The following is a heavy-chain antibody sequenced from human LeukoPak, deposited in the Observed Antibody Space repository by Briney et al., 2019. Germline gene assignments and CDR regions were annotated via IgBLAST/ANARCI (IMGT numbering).Heavy chain of an antibody. V-gene: IGHV4-59*01. CDR3: ARGIYYDSSGYYPYYYYYYGMDV. CDR2: IYYSGST. D-gene: IGHD3-22*01. Sequence: PSETLSLTCAVYGGSFSGYYWSWIRQPPGKGLEWIGYIYYSGSTNYNPSLKSRVTISVDTSKNQFSLKLSSVTAADTAVYYCARGIYYDSSGYYPYYYYYYGMDVWGQGTTVTVSS. J-gene: IGHJ6*02. CDR1: GGSFSGYY.